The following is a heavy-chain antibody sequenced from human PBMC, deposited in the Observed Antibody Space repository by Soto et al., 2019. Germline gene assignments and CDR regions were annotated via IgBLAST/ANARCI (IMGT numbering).Heavy chain of an antibody. J-gene: IGHJ4*02. CDR1: GYTFTGYY. CDR2: ITDTGGDS. V-gene: IGHV3-23*01. Sequence: SCKASGYTFTGYYMHWVRQAPGKGLEWVSVITDTGGDSLYADSVKGRFTISRDNSKNTLYLQMSSLRAEDTAIYYCARASGESYPGSRVFDSWGQGTRVTVSS. CDR3: ARASGESYPGSRVFDS. D-gene: IGHD3-10*01.